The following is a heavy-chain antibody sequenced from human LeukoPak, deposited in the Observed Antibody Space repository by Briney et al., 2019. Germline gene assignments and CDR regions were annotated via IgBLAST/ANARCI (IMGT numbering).Heavy chain of an antibody. CDR2: ISSSGSTI. CDR1: GFTFRSYE. Sequence: GGSLRLSCAASGFTFRSYEMNWVRQAPGKGLEWVSYISSSGSTIYYADSIKGRFTISRDNAKNSVYLQMNSLRAEDTAVYYCARAPPSPGTRYYFDYWGREPWSPSPQ. V-gene: IGHV3-48*03. J-gene: IGHJ4*02. CDR3: ARAPPSPGTRYYFDY. D-gene: IGHD3-16*01.